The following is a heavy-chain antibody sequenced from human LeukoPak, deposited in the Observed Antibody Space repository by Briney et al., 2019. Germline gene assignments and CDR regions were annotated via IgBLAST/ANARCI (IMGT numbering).Heavy chain of an antibody. J-gene: IGHJ4*02. CDR3: AKTVPFESNAWRQTFDF. CDR2: ISASGST. Sequence: SETLSLTCTISGGSINNYHWSWIRRPAGKGLEWIGRISASGSTTYNPSLKSRVTMSVDTSENQFSLNLSSVTAADTAVYFCAKTVPFESNAWRQTFDFWGQGTLVTVSS. CDR1: GGSINNYH. V-gene: IGHV4-4*07. D-gene: IGHD3-16*01.